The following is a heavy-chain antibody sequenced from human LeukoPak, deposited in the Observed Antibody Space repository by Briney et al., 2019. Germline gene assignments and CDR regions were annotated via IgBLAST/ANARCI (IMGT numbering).Heavy chain of an antibody. Sequence: PSETLSLTCTVSGGSISSSSYYWGWIRQPPGKGLEWIGEINHSGSTNYNPSLKSRVTISVDTSKNQFSLKLSSVTAADTAVYYCAREGGGDAAFDIWGQGTMVTVSS. CDR1: GGSISSSSYY. D-gene: IGHD2-21*02. CDR2: INHSGST. J-gene: IGHJ3*02. CDR3: AREGGGDAAFDI. V-gene: IGHV4-39*07.